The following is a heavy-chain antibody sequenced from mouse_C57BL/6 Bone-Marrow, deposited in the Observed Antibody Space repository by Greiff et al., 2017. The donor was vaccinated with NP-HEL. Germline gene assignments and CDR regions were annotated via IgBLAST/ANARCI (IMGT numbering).Heavy chain of an antibody. V-gene: IGHV5-4*01. D-gene: IGHD2-4*01. CDR1: GFTFSSYA. CDR3: AREGIYYDYDGAWFAY. CDR2: ISDGGSYT. J-gene: IGHJ3*01. Sequence: EVQVVESGGGLVKPGGSLKLSCAASGFTFSSYAMSWVRQTPEKRLEWVATISDGGSYTYYPANVKGRFTISRDNAKNNLYLQMSHLKSEDTAMYYCAREGIYYDYDGAWFAYWGQGTLVTVSA.